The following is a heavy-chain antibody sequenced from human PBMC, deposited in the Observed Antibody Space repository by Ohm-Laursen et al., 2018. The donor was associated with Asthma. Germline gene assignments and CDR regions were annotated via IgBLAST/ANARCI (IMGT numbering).Heavy chain of an antibody. CDR2: IYYSGST. Sequence: SDTLSLTCTVSGGSISSSSYYWGWIRQPPGKGLEWIGSIYYSGSTYYNPSLKSRVTISEDTSKNQFSLKLSSVTAADTAVYYCGCIAAADFDYWGQGTLVTVSS. D-gene: IGHD6-13*01. CDR1: GGSISSSSYY. J-gene: IGHJ4*02. CDR3: GCIAAADFDY. V-gene: IGHV4-39*01.